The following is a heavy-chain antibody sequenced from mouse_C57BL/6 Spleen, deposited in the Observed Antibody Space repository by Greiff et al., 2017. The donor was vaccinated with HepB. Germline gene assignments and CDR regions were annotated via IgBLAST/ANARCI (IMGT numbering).Heavy chain of an antibody. V-gene: IGHV1-69*01. D-gene: IGHD2-3*01. Sequence: QVQLQQPGAELVMPGASVKLSCKASGYTFTSYWMHWVKQRPGQGLEWIGEIDPSDSYTNYNQKFKGKSTLTVDKSSSTAYMQLSSLTSEDSAVYYCARGALYDGYSRWYFDVWGTGTTVTVSS. J-gene: IGHJ1*03. CDR2: IDPSDSYT. CDR1: GYTFTSYW. CDR3: ARGALYDGYSRWYFDV.